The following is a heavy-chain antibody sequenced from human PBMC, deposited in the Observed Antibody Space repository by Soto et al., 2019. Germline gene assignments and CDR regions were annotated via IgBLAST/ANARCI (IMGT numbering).Heavy chain of an antibody. J-gene: IGHJ6*02. CDR3: ARDRGYSGYDSPRYYYGMHV. V-gene: IGHV3-33*01. CDR1: GFTFSSYG. CDR2: IWYDGSNK. Sequence: QVQLVESGGGVVQPGRSLRLSCAASGFTFSSYGMHWVRQAPGKGLEWVAVIWYDGSNKWYADSVKGRFTISRDNSKNTLHLQMNSLRAEDTAVYSCARDRGYSGYDSPRYYYGMHVWGQGTTVTVSS. D-gene: IGHD5-12*01.